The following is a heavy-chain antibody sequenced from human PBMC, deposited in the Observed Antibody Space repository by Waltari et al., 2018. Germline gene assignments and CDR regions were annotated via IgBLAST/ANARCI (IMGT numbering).Heavy chain of an antibody. CDR3: ATHRGGHEDFQY. J-gene: IGHJ1*01. V-gene: IGHV4-39*01. CDR1: GDSLSSSYL. Sequence: QLQLQESGPGLVTPSETLSLTCTVPGDSLSSSYLWGWIRQPPGKGLEWIGRISYSGTPFYNPSLKSRLTISVDTSKNQFSLNLRSVTAADTAIYFCATHRGGHEDFQYWGQGTLVTVSS. CDR2: ISYSGTP.